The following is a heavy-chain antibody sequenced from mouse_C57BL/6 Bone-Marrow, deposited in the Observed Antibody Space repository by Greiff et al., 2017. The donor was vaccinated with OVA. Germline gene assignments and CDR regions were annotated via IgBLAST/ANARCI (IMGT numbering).Heavy chain of an antibody. V-gene: IGHV1-18*01. Sequence: EVQLVESGPELVKPGASVKIPCKASGYTFTDYNMDWVKQSHGKSLEWIGDINPNNGGTIYNQKFKGKATLTVDKSSSTAYMELRSLTSEDTAVYYCARENLPQSGFDYWGQGTTLTVSS. CDR1: GYTFTDYN. CDR2: INPNNGGT. D-gene: IGHD1-3*01. CDR3: ARENLPQSGFDY. J-gene: IGHJ2*01.